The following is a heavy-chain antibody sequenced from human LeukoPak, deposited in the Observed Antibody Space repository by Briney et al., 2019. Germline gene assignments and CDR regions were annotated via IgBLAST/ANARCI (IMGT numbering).Heavy chain of an antibody. D-gene: IGHD3-10*01. CDR1: GYTFTGYY. V-gene: IGHV1-46*01. CDR2: INPSGGST. Sequence: ASVKVSCKASGYTFTGYYMHWVRQAPGEGLEWMGIINPSGGSTSYAQKFQGRVTMTRDTSTSTVYMELSSLRSEDAAVYYCAPIGGYGSGSPWGQGTLVTVSS. J-gene: IGHJ5*02. CDR3: APIGGYGSGSP.